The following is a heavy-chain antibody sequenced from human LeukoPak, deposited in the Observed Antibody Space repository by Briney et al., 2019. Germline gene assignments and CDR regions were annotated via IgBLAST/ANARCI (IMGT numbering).Heavy chain of an antibody. CDR2: INPNSGGT. CDR1: GYTFTGYY. D-gene: IGHD6-13*01. Sequence: ASVKVSCKASGYTFTGYYMHWVGQAPGQGLEWMGWINPNSGGTNYAQKFQGRVTMTRDTSISTAYMELSRLRSDDTAVYYCARDDATIAAAGGDYWGQGTLVTVSS. CDR3: ARDDATIAAAGGDY. V-gene: IGHV1-2*02. J-gene: IGHJ4*02.